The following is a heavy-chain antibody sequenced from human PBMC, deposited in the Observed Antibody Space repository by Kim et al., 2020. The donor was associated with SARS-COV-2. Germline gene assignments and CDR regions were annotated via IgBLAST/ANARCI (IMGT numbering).Heavy chain of an antibody. D-gene: IGHD6-19*01. Sequence: GGSLRLSCAASGYTFSNHWMHWVRQAPGKGLVWVSRINSDGSSTMYADSVKGRFTISRDNAKNTVYLQMNSLRVDDTAVYYCAKGRMAVPGTGDYWGPGTLVTVSS. V-gene: IGHV3-74*03. CDR1: GYTFSNHW. CDR3: AKGRMAVPGTGDY. J-gene: IGHJ4*02. CDR2: INSDGSST.